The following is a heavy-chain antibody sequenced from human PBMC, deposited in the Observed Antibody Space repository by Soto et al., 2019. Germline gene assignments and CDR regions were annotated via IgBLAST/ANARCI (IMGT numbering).Heavy chain of an antibody. V-gene: IGHV3-30-3*01. CDR1: GFTFSSYA. CDR3: ARTSLSLVAAPSLRY. Sequence: QVQLVESGGGVVQPGRSLRLSCAASGFTFSSYAMHWFRQAPGKGLEWVAVISYDGSNKYYADSVKGRFTISRDNSKNTLYLQMNSLRAEDTAVYYCARTSLSLVAAPSLRYWGQGTLVTVSS. J-gene: IGHJ4*02. CDR2: ISYDGSNK. D-gene: IGHD2-15*01.